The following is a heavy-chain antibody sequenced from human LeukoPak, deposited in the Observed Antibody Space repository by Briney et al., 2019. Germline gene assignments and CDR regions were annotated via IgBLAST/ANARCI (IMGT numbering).Heavy chain of an antibody. Sequence: GGSLRLSCAASGFTFSSYAMSWVRQAPGKGLEWVSAISGSGGSTYYADSVKGRFTISRDNSKNTLYLQMNSLRAEDTAVYYCASTTYYYDSSGYYYSPDAFDIWGQGTMVTVSS. D-gene: IGHD3-22*01. J-gene: IGHJ3*02. CDR2: ISGSGGST. CDR1: GFTFSSYA. CDR3: ASTTYYYDSSGYYYSPDAFDI. V-gene: IGHV3-23*01.